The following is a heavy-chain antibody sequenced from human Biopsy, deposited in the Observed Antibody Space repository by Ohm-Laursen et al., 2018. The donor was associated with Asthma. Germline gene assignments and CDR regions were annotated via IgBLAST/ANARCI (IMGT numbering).Heavy chain of an antibody. CDR2: ISYDGSNK. CDR1: GFTFSSSG. J-gene: IGHJ4*02. D-gene: IGHD3-3*01. CDR3: ASQSSGPDFWSGYYYFDY. V-gene: IGHV3-30*03. Sequence: SLRLSCAASGFTFSSSGMHWVRQAPGKGLEWVAVISYDGSNKYYADSVKGRFTISRDNSKNTLYLQMNSLRAEDTAVYYCASQSSGPDFWSGYYYFDYWGQGTLVTVSS.